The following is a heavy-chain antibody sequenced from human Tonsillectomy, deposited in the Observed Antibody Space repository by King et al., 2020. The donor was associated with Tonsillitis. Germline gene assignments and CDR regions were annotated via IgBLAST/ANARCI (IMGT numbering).Heavy chain of an antibody. Sequence: QLVQSGAEVKKPGASVKVSCKASGYTLIDYYMHWVRQAPGQGLEWMGIINPSGDYTSYAQKFLGRVTVTSDRSTSTVYMELSSLTSEATAVYYCARGDPYCGGDCYWADLDYWGQGTLVTVSS. J-gene: IGHJ4*02. CDR1: GYTLIDYY. CDR3: ARGDPYCGGDCYWADLDY. D-gene: IGHD2-21*02. V-gene: IGHV1-46*01. CDR2: INPSGDYT.